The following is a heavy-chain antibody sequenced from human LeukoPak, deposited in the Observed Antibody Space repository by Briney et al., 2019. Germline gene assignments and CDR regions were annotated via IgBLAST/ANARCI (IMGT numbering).Heavy chain of an antibody. CDR2: IYHSGTT. J-gene: IGHJ4*02. V-gene: IGHV4-4*02. CDR1: GGFISSSNW. CDR3: ATAVPFQLVH. Sequence: PSETLSLTCAVSGGFISSSNWWSWVRQPPGKGLEWIGEIYHSGTTNYNPSLKSRVTISVDKSKNQLSLKLSSVTAADTAAYFCATAVPFQLVHWGQGTLVTVSS. D-gene: IGHD6-13*01.